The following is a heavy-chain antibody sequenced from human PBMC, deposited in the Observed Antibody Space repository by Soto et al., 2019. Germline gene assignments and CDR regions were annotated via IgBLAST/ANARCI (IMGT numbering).Heavy chain of an antibody. V-gene: IGHV4-31*03. Sequence: SETLSLTCTVSGGSISSGGYYWSWIRQHPGKGLEWIGYIYYSGSTYYNPSLKSRVTISVDTSKNQFSLKLSSVTAADTAVYYCARDRGVPAGTHYYYYGMDVWGQGTTVTVSS. CDR3: ARDRGVPAGTHYYYYGMDV. J-gene: IGHJ6*02. D-gene: IGHD2-2*01. CDR2: IYYSGST. CDR1: GGSISSGGYY.